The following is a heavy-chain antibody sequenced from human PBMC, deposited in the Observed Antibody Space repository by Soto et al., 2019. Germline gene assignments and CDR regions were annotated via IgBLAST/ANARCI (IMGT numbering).Heavy chain of an antibody. CDR1: GGTFSSYA. J-gene: IGHJ6*02. V-gene: IGHV1-69*01. D-gene: IGHD1-26*01. CDR3: ARKVVGATRGYYYYGMDA. Sequence: QVQLVQSGAEVKKPGSSVKVSCKASGGTFSSYAISWVRQAPGQGLEWMGGIIPIFGTANYAQKFQGRVTITADESTSTAYMELSSLRSEDTAVYYCARKVVGATRGYYYYGMDAWGQGTTVTVSS. CDR2: IIPIFGTA.